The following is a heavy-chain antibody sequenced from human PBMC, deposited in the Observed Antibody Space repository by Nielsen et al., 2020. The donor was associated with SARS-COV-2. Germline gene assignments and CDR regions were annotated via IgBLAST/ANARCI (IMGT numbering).Heavy chain of an antibody. V-gene: IGHV3-30-3*01. Sequence: GGSLRPSCPASGFTFRAFAMHWVRQAPGKGLEWVAFISFDGSDAFSADSVKGRFTISRDNAKNTLYLQMTSLRTEDTAVYYCAREDSWELLRTYDALDIWGQGTMVSVSS. CDR2: ISFDGSDA. D-gene: IGHD1-26*01. CDR3: AREDSWELLRTYDALDI. J-gene: IGHJ3*02. CDR1: GFTFRAFA.